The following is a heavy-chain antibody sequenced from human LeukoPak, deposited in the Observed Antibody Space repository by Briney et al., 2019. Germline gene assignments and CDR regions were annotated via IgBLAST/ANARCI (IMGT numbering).Heavy chain of an antibody. CDR2: IHFSGRI. CDR3: ARRVGKFPTYYFDY. V-gene: IGHV4-31*03. J-gene: IGHJ4*02. CDR1: GGSISNGGDY. D-gene: IGHD1-1*01. Sequence: SETLSLTCTVSGGSISNGGDYWGWIREHPGKGLEWIAYIHFSGRINYNPSLKSRIAMSVDTSKSQFSLKLSSVAAADTAVYYCARRVGKFPTYYFDYWGQGTRVTVSS.